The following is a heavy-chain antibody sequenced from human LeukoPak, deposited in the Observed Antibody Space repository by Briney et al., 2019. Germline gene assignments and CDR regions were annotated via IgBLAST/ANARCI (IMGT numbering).Heavy chain of an antibody. D-gene: IGHD3-9*01. CDR2: MNPNSGNT. V-gene: IGHV1-8*01. Sequence: ASVKVSCKASGYTFTSYDINWVRQATGQGLEWMGWMNPNSGNTGYAQKFQGRVTMTRNTSISTAYMELSSLRSDDTAVYYCARDRQDDILTGYIQWGQGTLVTVSS. CDR1: GYTFTSYD. CDR3: ARDRQDDILTGYIQ. J-gene: IGHJ4*02.